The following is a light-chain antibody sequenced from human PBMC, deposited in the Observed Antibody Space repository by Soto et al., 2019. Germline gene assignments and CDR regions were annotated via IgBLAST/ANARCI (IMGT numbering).Light chain of an antibody. CDR2: DAS. CDR3: QQYENYWT. CDR1: QSISSW. J-gene: IGKJ1*01. V-gene: IGKV1-5*01. Sequence: DIQMTQSPSTLSATAGDRVTITCRSIQSISSWLAWYQHKPGKAPKLLIYDASNLDSGVPSRFSGSGSGTEFSLTIRNLQPDDGATYYCQQYENYWTFGQGTRVEIK.